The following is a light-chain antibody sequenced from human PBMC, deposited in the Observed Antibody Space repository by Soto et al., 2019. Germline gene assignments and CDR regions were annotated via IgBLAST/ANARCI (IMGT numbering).Light chain of an antibody. CDR3: QQRSNWPWT. V-gene: IGKV3-11*01. CDR1: QSVSSY. CDR2: DAS. J-gene: IGKJ1*01. Sequence: EIVMTQSPATLSLSPWERATLSCRASQSVSSYLAWYQQKPGQAPGLLIYDASNRATGIPARFSGSGSGTDFTLTISSLEPEDFAVYYCQQRSNWPWTFGQGTKVDIK.